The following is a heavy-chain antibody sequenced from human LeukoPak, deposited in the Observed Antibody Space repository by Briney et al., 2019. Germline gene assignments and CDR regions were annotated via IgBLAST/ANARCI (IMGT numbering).Heavy chain of an antibody. D-gene: IGHD3-22*01. CDR2: SGSGGNT. CDR1: GFTLSSYA. V-gene: IGHV3-23*01. CDR3: AGGYYDSFGGY. J-gene: IGHJ4*02. Sequence: PGGSLRLSCVASGFTLSSYAMSWVRQAPGKGLEWVSASGSGGNTYYADSVKGRFTIARDNSKNTLYLEMSSLRAEDTAIYYCAGGYYDSFGGYWGQGTLVTVSS.